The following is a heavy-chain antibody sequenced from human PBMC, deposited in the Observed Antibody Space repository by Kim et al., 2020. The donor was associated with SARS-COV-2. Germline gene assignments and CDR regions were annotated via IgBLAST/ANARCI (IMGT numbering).Heavy chain of an antibody. V-gene: IGHV3-49*03. J-gene: IGHJ6*02. D-gene: IGHD6-19*01. CDR1: GFTFGDYA. CDR3: TREFSGWLYYYYGMDV. CDR2: IRSKAYGGTT. Sequence: GGSLRLSCTASGFTFGDYAMSWFRQAPGKGLEWVGFIRSKAYGGTTEYAASVKGRFTISRDDSKSIAYLQMNSLKTEDTAVYYCTREFSGWLYYYYGMDVWGQGTTVTVSS.